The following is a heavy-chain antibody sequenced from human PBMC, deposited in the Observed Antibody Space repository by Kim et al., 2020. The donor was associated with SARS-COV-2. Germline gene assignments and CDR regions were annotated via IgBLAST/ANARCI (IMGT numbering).Heavy chain of an antibody. CDR2: VYYGGNS. J-gene: IGHJ4*02. D-gene: IGHD5-12*01. Sequence: SETLSLTCTVSGGSISSTTYYWGWIRQPPGKGLEWIGTVYYGGNSYYNSSLKSRVTISVDTSHNQFSLKLSSVTAADTAVYYCARLHTVSTTRVDYWGQGTLVTVSS. V-gene: IGHV4-39*01. CDR1: GGSISSTTYY. CDR3: ARLHTVSTTRVDY.